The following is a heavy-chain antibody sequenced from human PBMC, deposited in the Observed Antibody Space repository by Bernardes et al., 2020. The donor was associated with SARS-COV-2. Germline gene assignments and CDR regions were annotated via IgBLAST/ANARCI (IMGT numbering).Heavy chain of an antibody. D-gene: IGHD2-8*01. V-gene: IGHV4-59*01. CDR1: GGSISSYY. CDR2: IYYSGST. Sequence: SETLSLTCTVSGGSISSYYWSWIRQPPGKGLEWIGYIYYSGSTNYNPSLKSRVTISVDTSKNQFSLKLRSDDTAVYFCARGAAEVLLASDYWGQGTLVTVSS. CDR3: ARGAAEVLLASDY. J-gene: IGHJ4*02.